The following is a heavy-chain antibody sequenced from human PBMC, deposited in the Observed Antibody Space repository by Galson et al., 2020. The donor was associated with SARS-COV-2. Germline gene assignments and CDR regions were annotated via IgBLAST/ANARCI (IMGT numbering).Heavy chain of an antibody. Sequence: GGSLRLSCAASGFTFSSYAMHWVRQAPGKGLEWVAVISYDGSNKYYADSVKGRFTISRDNSKNTLYLQMNSLRAEDTAVYYCVEAGGHDYWGQGTLVTVSS. CDR3: VEAGGHDY. CDR1: GFTFSSYA. J-gene: IGHJ4*02. CDR2: ISYDGSNK. D-gene: IGHD3-16*01. V-gene: IGHV3-30-3*01.